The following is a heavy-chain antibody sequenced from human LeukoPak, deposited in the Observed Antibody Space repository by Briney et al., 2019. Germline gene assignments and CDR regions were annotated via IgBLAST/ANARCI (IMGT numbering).Heavy chain of an antibody. CDR1: GFSFRSYW. Sequence: GGSLRLSCAASGFSFRSYWMSWVRQAPGKGLEWVGSINHNGNVNYYVDSVKGRFTISRDNAKNSLYLQMSNLRAEDTAVYFCARGGGLDVWGQGATVTVSS. V-gene: IGHV3-7*03. CDR2: INHNGNVN. CDR3: ARGGGLDV. D-gene: IGHD3-16*01. J-gene: IGHJ6*02.